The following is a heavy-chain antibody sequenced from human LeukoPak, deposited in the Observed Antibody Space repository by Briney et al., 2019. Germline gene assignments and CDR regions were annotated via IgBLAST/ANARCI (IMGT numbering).Heavy chain of an antibody. CDR1: GFTFSSYS. CDR2: ISSSSSYI. Sequence: GGSLRLSCAASGFTFSSYSMNWVRQAPGKGLEWVSSISSSSSYIYYADSVKGRFTISRDNAKNSLYLQMNSLRAEDTAVYYCASDDPGIAMAASTWGQGTLVTVSS. D-gene: IGHD6-19*01. CDR3: ASDDPGIAMAAST. J-gene: IGHJ5*02. V-gene: IGHV3-21*01.